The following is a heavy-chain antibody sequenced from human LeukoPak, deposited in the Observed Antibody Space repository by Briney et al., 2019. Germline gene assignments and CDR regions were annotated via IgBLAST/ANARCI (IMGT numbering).Heavy chain of an antibody. CDR3: ARSGYCSGGGCYYYDGMDV. CDR1: GLTFSSYE. CDR2: IGSSGSTI. D-gene: IGHD2-15*01. J-gene: IGHJ6*02. Sequence: PGGSLRLSCAASGLTFSSYEMNWVRQAPGKGLEGVSYIGSSGSTIYYADSVKGRFTISRDNAKNSLYLQMNSLRAEDTAVYYCARSGYCSGGGCYYYDGMDVWGQGTTVTVSS. V-gene: IGHV3-48*03.